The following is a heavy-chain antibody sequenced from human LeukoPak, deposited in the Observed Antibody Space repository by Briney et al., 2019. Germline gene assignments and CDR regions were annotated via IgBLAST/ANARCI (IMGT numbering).Heavy chain of an antibody. V-gene: IGHV4-59*08. CDR2: VHNTGST. Sequence: SETLSLTCTVSGASITSYYWSWIRRPPGKGLEWIGYVHNTGSTNYNPSLKSRLTLSIDTSKNQLSLRLDSVTAADTAVYYCARLPPLAPAGTTYYHAMDVWGQGTTATVSS. CDR3: ARLPPLAPAGTTYYHAMDV. J-gene: IGHJ6*02. CDR1: GASITSYY. D-gene: IGHD1-14*01.